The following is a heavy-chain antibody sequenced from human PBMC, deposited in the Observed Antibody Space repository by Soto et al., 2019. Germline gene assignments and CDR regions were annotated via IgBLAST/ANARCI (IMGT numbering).Heavy chain of an antibody. CDR2: IYYSGNT. CDR1: GGSISSYY. CDR3: ARHPLDAANDYLTVDY. Sequence: PSETLSLTCTVSGGSISSYYWSWIRQPPGKGLEWIGYIYYSGNTNYNPSLKSRVTISVDTSKNQFSLRLSSVTAADTAVYYCARHPLDAANDYLTVDYWGQGTLVTVSS. D-gene: IGHD4-17*01. J-gene: IGHJ4*02. V-gene: IGHV4-59*08.